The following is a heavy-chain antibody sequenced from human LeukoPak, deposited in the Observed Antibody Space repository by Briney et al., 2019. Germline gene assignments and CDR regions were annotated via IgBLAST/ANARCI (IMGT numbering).Heavy chain of an antibody. CDR2: ISYDGSKR. J-gene: IGHJ5*02. V-gene: IGHV3-33*05. CDR1: GFTFSSYG. D-gene: IGHD3-10*01. Sequence: QPGGSLRLSCAASGFTFSSYGMHWVRQAPGKGLEWVAVISYDGSKRYYLDSVKGRFTISRDNSKNTLYLQMNSLRAEDTAVYYCARVQWGYYYGGPGPDWFNPWGQGTLVTVSS. CDR3: ARVQWGYYYGGPGPDWFNP.